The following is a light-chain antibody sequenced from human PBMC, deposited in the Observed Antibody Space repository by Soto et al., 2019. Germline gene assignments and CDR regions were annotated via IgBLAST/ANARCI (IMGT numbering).Light chain of an antibody. V-gene: IGKV1D-13*01. CDR2: DAS. CDR1: QGISSA. Sequence: ASQLTQSPSSLSASVGDRVTITCRASQGISSALAWYQQKPGKAPKLLIYDASSLESGLPSRFSGSGSGTDFTLAISSLQPEDFATYYCQQFNNHPLTFGGGTKVEIK. J-gene: IGKJ4*02. CDR3: QQFNNHPLT.